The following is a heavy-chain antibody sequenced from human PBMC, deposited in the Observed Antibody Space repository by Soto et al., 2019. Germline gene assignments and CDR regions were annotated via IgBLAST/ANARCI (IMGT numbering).Heavy chain of an antibody. V-gene: IGHV4-34*01. Sequence: SETLSLTCAVYGGSFSGYYWSWIRQPPGKGLEWIGEINHSGSTNYNPSLKSRVTISVDTSKNQFSLKLSSVTAADTAVYYCARGVITMVRGVRSGHYYMDVWGKGTTVTVSS. D-gene: IGHD3-10*01. J-gene: IGHJ6*03. CDR2: INHSGST. CDR3: ARGVITMVRGVRSGHYYMDV. CDR1: GGSFSGYY.